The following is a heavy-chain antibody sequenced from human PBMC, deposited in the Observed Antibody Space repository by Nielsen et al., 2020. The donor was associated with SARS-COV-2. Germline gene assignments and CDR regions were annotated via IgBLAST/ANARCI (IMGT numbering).Heavy chain of an antibody. CDR3: TKGAQLGDY. Sequence: GESLKISCAASGFTFSTYWMHWVRQAPGKGLEWVTFISYDGSVKYYADSVKGRFTISTDLSNNTLYLQMNSLRVEDTAIYYCTKGAQLGDYWGQGTLVTVSS. J-gene: IGHJ4*02. V-gene: IGHV3-30*18. CDR2: ISYDGSVK. CDR1: GFTFSTYW. D-gene: IGHD6-13*01.